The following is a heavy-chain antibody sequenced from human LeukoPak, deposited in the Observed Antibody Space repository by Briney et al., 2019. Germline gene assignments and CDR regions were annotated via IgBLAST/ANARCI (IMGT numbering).Heavy chain of an antibody. V-gene: IGHV4-59*08. D-gene: IGHD6-13*01. CDR3: ASVGIAAAGPKPYYYYGMDV. CDR1: GGSISSYY. Sequence: SETLSLTCTVSGGSISSYYWSWIRQPPGKGLEWIGYFYYSGSTNYNPSLKSRVTISVDTSKNQFSLKLSSVTAADTAVYYCASVGIAAAGPKPYYYYGMDVWGQGTTVTVSS. J-gene: IGHJ6*02. CDR2: FYYSGST.